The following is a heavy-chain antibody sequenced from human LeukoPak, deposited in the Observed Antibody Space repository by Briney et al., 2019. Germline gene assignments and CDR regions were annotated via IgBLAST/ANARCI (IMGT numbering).Heavy chain of an antibody. CDR3: AARHGSSGYWVDY. D-gene: IGHD3-22*01. J-gene: IGHJ4*02. Sequence: GGSLRLSCAASGFTFSSYGMHWVRQAPGKGLEWVAVIWYDGSNKYYADSVKGRFTISRDNSKNTLYLQMNSLRAEDTAVYYCAARHGSSGYWVDYWGQGTLVTVSS. CDR2: IWYDGSNK. V-gene: IGHV3-33*01. CDR1: GFTFSSYG.